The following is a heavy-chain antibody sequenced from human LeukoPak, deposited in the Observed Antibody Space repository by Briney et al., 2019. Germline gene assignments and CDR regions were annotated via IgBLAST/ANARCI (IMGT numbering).Heavy chain of an antibody. CDR1: GASISSSLYY. CDR2: IYHSGSA. J-gene: IGHJ4*02. Sequence: SETLSLTCTVSGASISSSLYYWGWIRQPPGQGLEWIGSIYHSGSAYYNPSLKSRVTISVDTSKNQFSLKLSSVTAADTAVYYCARHGELANIVANFDYWGQGTLVIVSS. V-gene: IGHV4-39*01. D-gene: IGHD5-12*01. CDR3: ARHGELANIVANFDY.